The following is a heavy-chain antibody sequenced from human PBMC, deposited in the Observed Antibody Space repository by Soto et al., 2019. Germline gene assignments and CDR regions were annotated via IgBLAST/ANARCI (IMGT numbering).Heavy chain of an antibody. V-gene: IGHV1-18*01. J-gene: IGHJ4*02. CDR1: GYTFTSYG. CDR2: ISAYNGNT. D-gene: IGHD2-2*01. Sequence: ASVKVYCKASGYTFTSYGISWVRQAPGQGLEWMGWISAYNGNTNYAQKLQGRVTMTTDTSTSTAYMELRSLRSDDTAVYYCVLYCSSTSCYAGSFHWGQGTLVTVSS. CDR3: VLYCSSTSCYAGSFH.